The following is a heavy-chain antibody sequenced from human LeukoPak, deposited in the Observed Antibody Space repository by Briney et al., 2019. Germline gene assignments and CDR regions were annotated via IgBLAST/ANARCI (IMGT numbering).Heavy chain of an antibody. Sequence: SETLSLTCTVSGGSISSGGYYWSWIRQPPGKGLVWIGYIYHSGSTYYNPSLKSRVTISVDRSKNQFSLKLSSVTAADTAVYYCARDTEALAAAGTEDAFDIWGQGTMVTVSS. CDR2: IYHSGST. CDR1: GGSISSGGYY. J-gene: IGHJ3*02. V-gene: IGHV4-30-2*01. D-gene: IGHD6-13*01. CDR3: ARDTEALAAAGTEDAFDI.